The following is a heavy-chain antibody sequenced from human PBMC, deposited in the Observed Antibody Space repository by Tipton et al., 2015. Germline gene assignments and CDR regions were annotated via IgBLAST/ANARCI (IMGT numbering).Heavy chain of an antibody. CDR2: IYYSGST. Sequence: TLSLTCTVSGGSISSSSYYWGWIRQPPGKGLEWIGSIYYSGSTYYNPSLKSRVTMSVDTSKNQFSLHLSSVTAADTAVYYCARAMIVVVTDAFDIWGQGTMVTVSS. J-gene: IGHJ3*02. V-gene: IGHV4-39*07. CDR1: GGSISSSSYY. CDR3: ARAMIVVVTDAFDI. D-gene: IGHD3-22*01.